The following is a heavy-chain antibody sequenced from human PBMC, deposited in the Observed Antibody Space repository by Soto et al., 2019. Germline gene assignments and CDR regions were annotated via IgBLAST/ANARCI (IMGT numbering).Heavy chain of an antibody. CDR3: ASSYSNYALIDYYYSGMDV. J-gene: IGHJ6*02. Sequence: QVQLVQSGAEVKKPGASVKVSCKASGYTFTSYAMHWVRQAPGQRLEWMGWINAGNGNTKSSQKFQGRVTITRDTSASTAYMELSSLRSEDTAVYYCASSYSNYALIDYYYSGMDVWGQGTTVTVSS. CDR2: INAGNGNT. V-gene: IGHV1-3*01. CDR1: GYTFTSYA. D-gene: IGHD4-4*01.